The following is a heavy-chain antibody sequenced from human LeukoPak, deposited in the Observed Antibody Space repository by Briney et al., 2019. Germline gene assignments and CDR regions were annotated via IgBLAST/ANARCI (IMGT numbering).Heavy chain of an antibody. CDR2: ISGNGGST. CDR1: GFTFSSYA. CDR3: AKDVGIYTVTTEWYFDL. D-gene: IGHD4-17*01. J-gene: IGHJ2*01. V-gene: IGHV3-23*01. Sequence: GGSLRLSCAASGFTFSSYAMSWVRQAPGKGLEWVSTISGNGGSTYYADSVKGRFTISRDNSKNTLYLQMSSLRAEDTAVHYCAKDVGIYTVTTEWYFDLWGRGTVVTVSS.